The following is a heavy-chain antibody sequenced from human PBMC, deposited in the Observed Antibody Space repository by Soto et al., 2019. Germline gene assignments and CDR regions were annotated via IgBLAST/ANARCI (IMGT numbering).Heavy chain of an antibody. CDR2: INAGNGNT. Sequence: QVQLVQSGAEEKKPGASVKVSCKASGYTFTSYAMHWVRQAPGQRLEWMGWINAGNGNTKYSQKLQGRVTITRDTSASTAYMEVSSPRSEDTAVNYCARAVGTVPADYWVQGTLVTVSS. J-gene: IGHJ4*02. CDR1: GYTFTSYA. CDR3: ARAVGTVPADY. D-gene: IGHD1-1*01. V-gene: IGHV1-3*05.